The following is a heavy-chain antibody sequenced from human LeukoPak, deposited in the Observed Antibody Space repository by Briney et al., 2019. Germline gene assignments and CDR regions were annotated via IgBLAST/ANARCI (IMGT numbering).Heavy chain of an antibody. CDR1: GGSISSYY. CDR2: IYYSGST. J-gene: IGHJ6*02. D-gene: IGHD5-18*01. Sequence: PSETLSLTCTVSGGSISSYYWSWIRQPPGKGLEWIGYIYYSGSTNYNPSLKSRVTISVDTSKNQFSLKLSSVTAADTAVYYCAREGYSYGVGMDVWGQGTTVTVSS. V-gene: IGHV4-59*01. CDR3: AREGYSYGVGMDV.